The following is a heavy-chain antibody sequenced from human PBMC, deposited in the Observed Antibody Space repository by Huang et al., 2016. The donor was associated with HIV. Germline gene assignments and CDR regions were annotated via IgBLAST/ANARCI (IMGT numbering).Heavy chain of an antibody. Sequence: EVQLVQSGAEVKRPGESLKISCKGSRYNFAGYWIGWVSQMPGKGLEWIGIIYLDDSDARYSPSWQGQVTISADTSLYSAYLQWTSLRASDTAIFYCARRRRGGFDIWGQGTLVTVSS. D-gene: IGHD2-15*01. V-gene: IGHV5-51*03. J-gene: IGHJ3*02. CDR3: ARRRRGGFDI. CDR2: IYLDDSDA. CDR1: RYNFAGYW.